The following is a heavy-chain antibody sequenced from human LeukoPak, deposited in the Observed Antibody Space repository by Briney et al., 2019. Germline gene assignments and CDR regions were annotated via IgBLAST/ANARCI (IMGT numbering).Heavy chain of an antibody. J-gene: IGHJ4*02. CDR2: INHSGST. D-gene: IGHD3-22*01. Sequence: SETLSLTCSVSGGSISSSSHYWGWIRQPPGKGLEWIGEINHSGSTNYNPSLKSRVTISVDTSKNQFSLKVRSVTAADTAVYYCAREVFYDSSGYYGTAAHFDYWGQGTLVTVSS. CDR3: AREVFYDSSGYYGTAAHFDY. CDR1: GGSISSSSHY. V-gene: IGHV4-39*07.